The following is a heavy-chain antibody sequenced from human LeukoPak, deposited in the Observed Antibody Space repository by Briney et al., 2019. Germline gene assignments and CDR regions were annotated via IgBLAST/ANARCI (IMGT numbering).Heavy chain of an antibody. D-gene: IGHD6-13*01. J-gene: IGHJ6*03. CDR2: ISRSSLAI. CDR3: AGDPSVGSTWYYYVDV. CDR1: GSSLDNYA. Sequence: GGSLRLSCEASGSSLDNYAMSWVRQAPGKGLEYIAYISRSSLAINYAESVRGRFIVSRDNARNSLYLQMNGLRADDAAVYHCAGDPSVGSTWYYYVDVWGKGTTVTVSS. V-gene: IGHV3-48*04.